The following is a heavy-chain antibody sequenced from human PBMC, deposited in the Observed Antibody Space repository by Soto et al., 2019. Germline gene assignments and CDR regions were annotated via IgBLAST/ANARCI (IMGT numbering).Heavy chain of an antibody. D-gene: IGHD4-4*01. CDR3: AKDLPPYSNYVGFFDY. CDR1: GFTFSSYG. J-gene: IGHJ4*02. V-gene: IGHV3-30*18. Sequence: PGGSLRLSCAASGFTFSSYGMHWVRQAPGKGLEWVAVISYDGSNKYYADSVKGRFTISRDNSKNTLYLQMNSLRAEDTAVYYCAKDLPPYSNYVGFFDYWGQGTLVTVSS. CDR2: ISYDGSNK.